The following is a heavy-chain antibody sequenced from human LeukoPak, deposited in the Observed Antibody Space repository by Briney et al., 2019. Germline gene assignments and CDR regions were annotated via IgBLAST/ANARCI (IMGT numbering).Heavy chain of an antibody. CDR3: ASRIAARSVFDY. CDR2: ISGSGGST. D-gene: IGHD6-6*01. V-gene: IGHV3-23*01. Sequence: GGSLRLSCAASGFTFSSYGMHWVRQAPGKGLEWVSAISGSGGSTYYADSVKGRFTISRDNSKNTLYLQMNSLRAEDTAVYYCASRIAARSVFDYWGQGTLVTVSS. J-gene: IGHJ4*02. CDR1: GFTFSSYG.